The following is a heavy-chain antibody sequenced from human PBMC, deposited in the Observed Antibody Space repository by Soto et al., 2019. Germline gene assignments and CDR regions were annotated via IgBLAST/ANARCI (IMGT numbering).Heavy chain of an antibody. CDR1: GGTFSSYT. J-gene: IGHJ6*03. CDR2: IIPILGIA. Sequence: QVQLVQSGAEVQKPGSSVKVSCKASGGTFSSYTISWVRQAPGQGLEWMGRIIPILGIANYAQKFQGRVTITADKSTSTAYMELSSLRSEDTAVYYCAREGRFLEWLSPGYYYYMDVWGKGTTVTVSS. D-gene: IGHD3-3*01. CDR3: AREGRFLEWLSPGYYYYMDV. V-gene: IGHV1-69*08.